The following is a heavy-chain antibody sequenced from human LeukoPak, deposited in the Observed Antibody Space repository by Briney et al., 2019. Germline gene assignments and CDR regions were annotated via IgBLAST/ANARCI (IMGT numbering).Heavy chain of an antibody. J-gene: IGHJ4*02. D-gene: IGHD5-24*01. Sequence: GGSLRLSCAASGFTLSSYSMNWVRPAPGKGREWVSYISSSSSTIYYADSVKSQFTSSRDNATNSLYLQMNSLRAEDTAVYYCARDLGDGYNFWYWGQGTLVTVSS. CDR1: GFTLSSYS. CDR3: ARDLGDGYNFWY. CDR2: ISSSSSTI. V-gene: IGHV3-48*04.